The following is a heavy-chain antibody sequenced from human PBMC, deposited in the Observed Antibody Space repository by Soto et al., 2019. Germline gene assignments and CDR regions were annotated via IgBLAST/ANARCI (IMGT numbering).Heavy chain of an antibody. V-gene: IGHV3-23*01. CDR1: GFTFSSYA. CDR3: AKVSGYYDFWSYYYYYGMDV. Sequence: GGSLRLSCAASGFTFSSYAMSWVRQAPGKGLEWVSAISGSGGSTYYADSVKGRFTISRDNSKNTLYLQMNSLRAEDTAVYYCAKVSGYYDFWSYYYYYGMDVWGQGTTVTVSS. J-gene: IGHJ6*02. CDR2: ISGSGGST. D-gene: IGHD3-3*01.